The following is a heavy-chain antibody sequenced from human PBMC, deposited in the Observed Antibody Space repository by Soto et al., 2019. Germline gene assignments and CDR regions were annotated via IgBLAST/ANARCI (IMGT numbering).Heavy chain of an antibody. J-gene: IGHJ4*02. CDR3: AKDQASGQGSFDS. CDR2: ISYDGSNQ. V-gene: IGHV3-30*18. Sequence: PGGSLRLSCAASGSTFNIYGMHWVRQAPDKGLEWVALISYDGSNQYYADSVKGRFTLSRDNSKNTLFLQMNSLRADDTAGYYCAKDQASGQGSFDSWGQGTLVTVSS. CDR1: GSTFNIYG.